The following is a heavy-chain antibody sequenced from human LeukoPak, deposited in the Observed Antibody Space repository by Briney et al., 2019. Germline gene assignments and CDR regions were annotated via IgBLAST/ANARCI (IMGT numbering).Heavy chain of an antibody. CDR2: INHSGST. D-gene: IGHD3-10*01. V-gene: IGHV4-34*01. J-gene: IGHJ3*02. CDR1: GGSFSGYY. CDR3: ARDRTVRGVIVDAFDI. Sequence: SETLSLTCAVFGGSFSGYYWSWIRQPPGKGLEWIGEINHSGSTNYNPSLKSRVTISVDTSKNQFSLKLSSVTAADTAVYYCARDRTVRGVIVDAFDIWGQGTMVTVSS.